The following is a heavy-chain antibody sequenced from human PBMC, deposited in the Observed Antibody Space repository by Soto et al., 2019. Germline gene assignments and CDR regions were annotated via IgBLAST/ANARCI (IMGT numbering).Heavy chain of an antibody. CDR3: ARHISVTTGTFDY. CDR2: IFYRGNT. V-gene: IGHV4-59*08. CDR1: GGSIINYY. J-gene: IGHJ4*02. Sequence: VQLQESGPGLVKPSETLSLTCSVSGGSIINYYWSWIRQPPGKGLEWIGYIFYRGNTNYNPSLQSRLTMSVDTSKNQFSLNLSSVPAADTAVYYCARHISVTTGTFDYWGQGTLVSVSS. D-gene: IGHD4-17*01.